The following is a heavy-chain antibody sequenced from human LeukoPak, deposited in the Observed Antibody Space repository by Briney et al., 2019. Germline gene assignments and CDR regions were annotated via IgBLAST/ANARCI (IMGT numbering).Heavy chain of an antibody. V-gene: IGHV1-69*05. Sequence: GASVKVSCKASGGTFSSYAISWVRQAPGQGLEWMGRIIPIFGTANYAQKFQGRVTITTDESTSTAYMELSSLRSEDTAVYYCARWGYSSSWYDYYMDVWGKGTTVTVSS. J-gene: IGHJ6*03. D-gene: IGHD6-13*01. CDR1: GGTFSSYA. CDR2: IIPIFGTA. CDR3: ARWGYSSSWYDYYMDV.